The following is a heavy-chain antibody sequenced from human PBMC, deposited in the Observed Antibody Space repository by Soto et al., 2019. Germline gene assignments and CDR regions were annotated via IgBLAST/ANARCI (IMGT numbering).Heavy chain of an antibody. J-gene: IGHJ6*02. V-gene: IGHV3-33*01. CDR2: IWYDGSNK. Sequence: GGSLRLSCAASGFTFSSYGMHWVRQAPGKGLEWVAVIWYDGSNKYYADSVKGRFTISRDNSKNTLYLQMNSLRAEDTAVYYCARDNIVATLSYFYGMDVWGQGTTVTVSS. CDR1: GFTFSSYG. D-gene: IGHD5-12*01. CDR3: ARDNIVATLSYFYGMDV.